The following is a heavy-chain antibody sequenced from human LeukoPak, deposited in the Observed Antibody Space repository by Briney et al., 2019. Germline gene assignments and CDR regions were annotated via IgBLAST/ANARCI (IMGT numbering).Heavy chain of an antibody. J-gene: IGHJ4*02. D-gene: IGHD4-17*01. Sequence: PGGSLRLSRAASGFTFSSNSMNWVRQAPGKGLEWVSYISPRSSTIYYADSVKGRFTVSRDNAKNSLYLQMNSLRDEDTAVYYCARDLDYALDYWGQGTLVTVSS. CDR2: ISPRSSTI. V-gene: IGHV3-48*02. CDR1: GFTFSSNS. CDR3: ARDLDYALDY.